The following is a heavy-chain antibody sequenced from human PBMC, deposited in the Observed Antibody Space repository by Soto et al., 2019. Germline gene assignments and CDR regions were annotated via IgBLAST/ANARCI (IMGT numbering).Heavy chain of an antibody. D-gene: IGHD3-22*01. CDR2: MNPNSGNT. CDR3: ARGGGYHRSTGSSNYGDYYYGMDV. J-gene: IGHJ6*02. CDR1: GYTFTSYD. Sequence: ASVKVSCKASGYTFTSYDINWVRQATGQGLEWMGWMNPNSGNTGYAQKFQGRVTMTRNTSISTAYMELSSLRSEDTAVYYCARGGGYHRSTGSSNYGDYYYGMDVWGQGTTVTVSS. V-gene: IGHV1-8*01.